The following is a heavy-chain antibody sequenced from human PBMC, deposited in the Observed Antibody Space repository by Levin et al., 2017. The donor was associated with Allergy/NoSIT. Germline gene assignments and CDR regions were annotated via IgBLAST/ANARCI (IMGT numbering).Heavy chain of an antibody. D-gene: IGHD6-19*01. CDR3: AKDLGSGPKFYYGMDV. V-gene: IGHV3-23*01. Sequence: GESLKISCAASGFTFDSYAISWVRQAPGKGLEWLSGVSGSGDNTYYAESVKGRFTISRDNSKNTLYLQMNSLRAEDMAIYYCAKDLGSGPKFYYGMDVWGQGTTVTVSS. CDR1: GFTFDSYA. J-gene: IGHJ6*02. CDR2: VSGSGDNT.